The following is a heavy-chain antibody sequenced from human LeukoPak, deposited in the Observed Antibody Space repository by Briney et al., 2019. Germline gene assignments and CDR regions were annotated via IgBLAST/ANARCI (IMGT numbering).Heavy chain of an antibody. Sequence: PSETLSLTCAVYGGSFSGYYWSWIRQPPGKGLEWSGEINHSGSTNYNPSLKSRVTISVDTSKNQFSLKLSSVTAADTAVYYCARGPLLNPGHDYWGQGTLVTVSS. V-gene: IGHV4-34*01. J-gene: IGHJ4*02. D-gene: IGHD2-8*01. CDR1: GGSFSGYY. CDR2: INHSGST. CDR3: ARGPLLNPGHDY.